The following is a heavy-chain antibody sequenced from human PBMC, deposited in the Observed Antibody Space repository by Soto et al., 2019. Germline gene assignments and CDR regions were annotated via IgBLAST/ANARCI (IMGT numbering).Heavy chain of an antibody. CDR2: INPNSGGT. V-gene: IGHV1-2*04. CDR1: GYTFTGYY. CDR3: ARGPPVVVVPAAMSNYFDY. Sequence: ASVKVSCKASGYTFTGYYMHWVRQAPGQGLEWMGWINPNSGGTNYAQKFQGWVTMTRDTSISTAYMELSRLRSDDTAVYYCARGPPVVVVPAAMSNYFDYWGQGTLVTVSS. D-gene: IGHD2-2*01. J-gene: IGHJ4*02.